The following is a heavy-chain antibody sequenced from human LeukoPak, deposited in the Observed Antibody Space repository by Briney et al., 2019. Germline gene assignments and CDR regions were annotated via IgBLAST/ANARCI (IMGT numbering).Heavy chain of an antibody. CDR3: ARDDRYSYGYSQSGHFDY. CDR2: ISSTSNYI. Sequence: GESLRLSCAASGFTFSSYSMNWVRRAPGKGLEWVSSISSTSNYIYYADSVKGRFTISRDNAKTSLYLQMNSLRAEDTAVYYCARDDRYSYGYSQSGHFDYWGQGILVTVSS. D-gene: IGHD5-18*01. CDR1: GFTFSSYS. J-gene: IGHJ4*02. V-gene: IGHV3-21*01.